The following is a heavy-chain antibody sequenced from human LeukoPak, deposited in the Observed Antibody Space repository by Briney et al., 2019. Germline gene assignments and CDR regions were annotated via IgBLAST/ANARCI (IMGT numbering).Heavy chain of an antibody. Sequence: SETLSLTCAVHVGSFSGYYWSWIRQPPGKGLEWIWEINHSGSTNYNPSLKSRVTISVDTSRNQFSLKLSSVTAADTAVYYCASFPDVWGSLGAFDIWGQGTMVTVSS. J-gene: IGHJ3*02. D-gene: IGHD3-16*01. V-gene: IGHV4-34*01. CDR3: ASFPDVWGSLGAFDI. CDR1: VGSFSGYY. CDR2: INHSGST.